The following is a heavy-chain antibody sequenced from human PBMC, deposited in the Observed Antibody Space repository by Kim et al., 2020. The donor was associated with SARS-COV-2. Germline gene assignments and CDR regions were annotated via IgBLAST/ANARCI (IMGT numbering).Heavy chain of an antibody. J-gene: IGHJ5*02. CDR3: ARGSEGIVRGVIYNWFDP. CDR1: GGSISSYY. Sequence: SETLSLTCTVSGGSISSYYWSWIRQSPGKGLEWIGYIYYSGSTNYNPSLKSRVTISLDTSKKQFSLKLSSVTAADTAVYYCARGSEGIVRGVIYNWFDPWGQGTLVTVSS. CDR2: IYYSGST. D-gene: IGHD3-10*02. V-gene: IGHV4-59*01.